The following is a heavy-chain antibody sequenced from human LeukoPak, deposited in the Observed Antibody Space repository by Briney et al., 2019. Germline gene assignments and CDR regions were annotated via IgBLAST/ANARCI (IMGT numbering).Heavy chain of an antibody. J-gene: IGHJ3*02. Sequence: PSETLSLTCTVSGGSISSYYWSWIRQPPGKGLEWIGEINHSGSTNYNPSLKSRVTISVDTSKNQFSLKLSSVTAADTAVYYCARTYYDFWSGYYPRGAFDIWGQGTMVTVSS. CDR1: GGSISSYY. CDR3: ARTYYDFWSGYYPRGAFDI. D-gene: IGHD3-3*01. CDR2: INHSGST. V-gene: IGHV4-34*01.